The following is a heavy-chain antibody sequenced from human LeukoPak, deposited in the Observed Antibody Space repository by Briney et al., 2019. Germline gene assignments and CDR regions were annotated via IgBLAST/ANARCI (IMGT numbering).Heavy chain of an antibody. Sequence: GGSLRLSCAASGFTFSSYGMHWVRQAPGKGLEWVAVISYDGSNKYYADSVKGRFTISRDNSKNTLYLQMNSLRAEDTAVYYCAKTSGSILTGYLYYYYYYMDVWGKGTTVTVSS. CDR1: GFTFSSYG. J-gene: IGHJ6*03. CDR3: AKTSGSILTGYLYYYYYYMDV. V-gene: IGHV3-30*18. CDR2: ISYDGSNK. D-gene: IGHD3-9*01.